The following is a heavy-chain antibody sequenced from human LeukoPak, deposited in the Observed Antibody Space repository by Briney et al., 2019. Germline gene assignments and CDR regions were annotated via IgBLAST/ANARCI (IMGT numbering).Heavy chain of an antibody. D-gene: IGHD1-14*01. CDR2: MRGNGET. CDR1: GLSFSNFA. V-gene: IGHV3-23*01. J-gene: IGHJ4*02. CDR3: ARASWVSTTDAVR. Sequence: GGSLRLSCAASGLSFSNFAMSWVRQGPARGPEGVSSMRGNGETFYADSVKGRFTLSSDSSTNTVYFHLNDLRVDDTAIYYCARASWVSTTDAVRWGQGTRVTVSS.